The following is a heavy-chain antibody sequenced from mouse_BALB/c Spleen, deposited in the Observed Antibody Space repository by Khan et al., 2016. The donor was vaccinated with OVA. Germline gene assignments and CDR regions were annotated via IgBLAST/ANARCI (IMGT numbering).Heavy chain of an antibody. D-gene: IGHD2-14*01. J-gene: IGHJ3*01. V-gene: IGHV1-4*01. Sequence: QVQLKESGAELARPGASVKMSCKASGYTFTSYTIHWIKQRPGQGLEWIGYINPSSGYTNYNQKFKDKATLTADKSSTTAYMQLSSLTSDDSAVYYCAIDGAYYRNGGWFAYWGQGTLVTVSA. CDR1: GYTFTSYT. CDR2: INPSSGYT. CDR3: AIDGAYYRNGGWFAY.